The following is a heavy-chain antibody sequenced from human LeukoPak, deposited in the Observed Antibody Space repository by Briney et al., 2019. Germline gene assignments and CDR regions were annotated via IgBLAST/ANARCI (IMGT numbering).Heavy chain of an antibody. Sequence: GASVKVSCKASGYTFTSYDINWVRQATGQGLEWMGWMNPNSGNTGYAQKFQGRVTMTRNTSISTAYMELSSLRSEDAAVYYCARGITMVRGVFYFDYWGQGTLVTVSS. CDR3: ARGITMVRGVFYFDY. J-gene: IGHJ4*02. V-gene: IGHV1-8*01. D-gene: IGHD3-10*01. CDR2: MNPNSGNT. CDR1: GYTFTSYD.